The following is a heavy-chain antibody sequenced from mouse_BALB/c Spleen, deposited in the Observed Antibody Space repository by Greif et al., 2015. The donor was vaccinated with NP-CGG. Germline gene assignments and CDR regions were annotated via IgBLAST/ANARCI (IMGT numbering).Heavy chain of an antibody. CDR1: GYTFTSYW. CDR2: INPSTGYT. V-gene: IGHV1-7*01. J-gene: IGHJ2*01. D-gene: IGHD2-10*02. Sequence: QVQLQQSGAELAKPGASVKMSCKASGYTFTSYWMHWVKQRPGQGLEWIGYINPSTGYTEYNQKFKDKATLTADKSSSTAYMQLSSLTSEDSAVYYCARTYGNYYFDYWGQGTTLTVSS. CDR3: ARTYGNYYFDY.